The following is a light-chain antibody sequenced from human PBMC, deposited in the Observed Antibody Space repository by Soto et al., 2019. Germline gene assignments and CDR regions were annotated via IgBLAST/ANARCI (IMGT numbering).Light chain of an antibody. J-gene: IGKJ5*01. CDR2: DTS. CDR3: QQYNNWPPIT. V-gene: IGKV3-15*01. CDR1: QSVSIK. Sequence: EIVMTQSPSTLSGSAGERATLSCRASQSVSIKLAWYQQKPGQAPRLLIYDTSTRATGIPARFSGSGSATEFTPTISSLQSEDFAVYYCQQYNNWPPITFGQGTRLEIK.